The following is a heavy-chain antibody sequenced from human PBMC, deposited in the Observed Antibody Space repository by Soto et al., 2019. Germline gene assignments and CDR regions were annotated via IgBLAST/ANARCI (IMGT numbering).Heavy chain of an antibody. V-gene: IGHV3-74*01. J-gene: IGHJ4*02. CDR2: IKSDGSGT. CDR3: ARGDGDRYDGNGYLGRH. Sequence: EVQLVESGGGLVQPGESLTLSCAASGFTFSSYWMHWVRQAPGRGLVWVSRIKSDGSGTYYADSVEGRLTISRDNAKNTLYVEMNRLGVEDTAVYFCARGDGDRYDGNGYLGRHWGQGALVTVSS. D-gene: IGHD3-22*01. CDR1: GFTFSSYW.